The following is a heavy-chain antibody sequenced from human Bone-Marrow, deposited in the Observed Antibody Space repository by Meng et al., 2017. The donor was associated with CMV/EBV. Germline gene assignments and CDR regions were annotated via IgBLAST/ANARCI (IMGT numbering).Heavy chain of an antibody. Sequence: SVKVSCKTSGGTFRNYAISWVRQAPGQGLEWMGGIIPIFGTANYAQKFQGRVTITTDESTSTAYMGLSSLRSEDTAVYYCARYKTDGYNRGRWFDPWGQGTLVTVSS. J-gene: IGHJ5*02. CDR2: IIPIFGTA. CDR1: GGTFRNYA. D-gene: IGHD5-24*01. V-gene: IGHV1-69*05. CDR3: ARYKTDGYNRGRWFDP.